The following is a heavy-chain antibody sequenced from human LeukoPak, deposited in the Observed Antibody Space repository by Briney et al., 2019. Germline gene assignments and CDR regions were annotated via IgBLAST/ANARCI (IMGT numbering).Heavy chain of an antibody. D-gene: IGHD3-16*01. CDR3: ARERGSRGTNWFDP. CDR2: INHSGST. J-gene: IGHJ5*02. V-gene: IGHV4-34*01. CDR1: GGSFSGYY. Sequence: SETLSLTCAVYGGSFSGYYWSWIRQPPGKGLEWIGEINHSGSTNYNPSLKSRVTISVDTSKNQFSLKLSSVTAADTAVYYCARERGSRGTNWFDPWGQGTLVTVSS.